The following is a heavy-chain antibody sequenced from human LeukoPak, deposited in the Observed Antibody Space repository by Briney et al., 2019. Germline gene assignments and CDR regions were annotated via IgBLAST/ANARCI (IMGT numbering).Heavy chain of an antibody. Sequence: ASVKVSCKASGYTFTTYDINWVRQATGQGLEWMGWMNPNSGNTGYAQKFQGRVTITRDTSASTAYMELSSLRAEDTAVYYCARDIDYGGHYFDYWGQGTLVTVSS. CDR3: ARDIDYGGHYFDY. D-gene: IGHD4-23*01. J-gene: IGHJ4*02. CDR1: GYTFTTYD. CDR2: MNPNSGNT. V-gene: IGHV1-8*01.